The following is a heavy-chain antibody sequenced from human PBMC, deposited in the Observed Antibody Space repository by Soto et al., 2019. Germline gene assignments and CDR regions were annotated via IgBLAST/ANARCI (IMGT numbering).Heavy chain of an antibody. D-gene: IGHD2-21*01. CDR2: ISISSTTK. CDR1: GFTFSSYS. Sequence: PGGSLRLSCTTSGFTFSSYSMNWVRQAPGKGLEWVSYISISSTTKYYADSVQGRFTISRDNAKNSLFLQMNSLRAEDTAVYYCVRVECGVEVSGGGGNCYWSYFAYWGQGTLVTVSS. V-gene: IGHV3-48*01. J-gene: IGHJ4*02. CDR3: VRVECGVEVSGGGGNCYWSYFAY.